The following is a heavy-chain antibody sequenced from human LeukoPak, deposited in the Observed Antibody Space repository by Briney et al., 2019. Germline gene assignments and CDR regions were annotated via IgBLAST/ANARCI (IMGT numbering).Heavy chain of an antibody. CDR1: GGSFSGYY. Sequence: SETLSLTCAVYGGSFSGYYWSWIRQPPGKGLEWIGYIYHSGSTYYNPSLKSRVTISVDRSKNQFSLKLSSVTAADTAVYYCARRVAAAGTFDYWGQGTLVTVSS. CDR2: IYHSGST. V-gene: IGHV4-34*01. D-gene: IGHD6-13*01. CDR3: ARRVAAAGTFDY. J-gene: IGHJ4*02.